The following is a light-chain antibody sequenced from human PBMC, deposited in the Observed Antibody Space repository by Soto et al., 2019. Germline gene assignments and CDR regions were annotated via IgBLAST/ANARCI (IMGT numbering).Light chain of an antibody. CDR3: QQYGSSPQPIT. CDR1: QSVSSYY. V-gene: IGKV3-20*01. Sequence: EIVLTQSPGTLSLSPGERATLSCRASQSVSSYYLAWYQQKPGQAPRLLIYGASSRATGIPDRFSGSGSGTDFTLTINRLEPEDFAVYYCQQYGSSPQPITFGQGTRLEIK. CDR2: GAS. J-gene: IGKJ5*01.